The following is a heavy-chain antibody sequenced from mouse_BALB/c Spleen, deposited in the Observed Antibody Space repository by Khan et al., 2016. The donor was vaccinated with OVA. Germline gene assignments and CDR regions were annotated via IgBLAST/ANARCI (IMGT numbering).Heavy chain of an antibody. CDR3: ARGNYYGYYFDY. J-gene: IGHJ2*01. D-gene: IGHD1-1*01. CDR2: ISYSGFT. CDR1: GYSITSGYA. V-gene: IGHV3-2*02. Sequence: EVQLQESGPGLVKPSQSLSLTCTVTGYSITSGYAWNWIRQFPGNKLEWMGYISYSGFTSYTPSFKSRTSITRDTSTNQFFLQLNSVTTEDTATYYCARGNYYGYYFDYWGQGTTLTVSS.